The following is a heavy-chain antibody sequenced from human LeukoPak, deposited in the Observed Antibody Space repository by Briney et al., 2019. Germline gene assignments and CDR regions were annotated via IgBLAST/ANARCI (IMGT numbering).Heavy chain of an antibody. CDR3: ARYGGPGDYYYGMDV. J-gene: IGHJ6*02. CDR1: GHSFTSYW. V-gene: IGHV5-51*01. CDR2: IYPGDSDT. Sequence: GESLKISCKGSGHSFTSYWIGWVRQMPGKGLEWMGIIYPGDSDTRNSPSFQGQVTISADKSISTAYLQWSSLKASDTAMYYCARYGGPGDYYYGMDVWGQGTTVTVSS. D-gene: IGHD3-16*01.